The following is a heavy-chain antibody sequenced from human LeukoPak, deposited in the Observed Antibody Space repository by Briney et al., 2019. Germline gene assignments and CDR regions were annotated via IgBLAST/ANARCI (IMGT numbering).Heavy chain of an antibody. D-gene: IGHD2-2*01. Sequence: SQTLSLTCTVSGDSISTGGYYWAWIRQHRERGLEWIGYIYYSGSTHYNPSLQSRVTISVDTSKNQFSLNLNSVTAADTAVYYCARVIVVVPIGVYHYYAMDVWGQGTTVTVSS. CDR2: IYYSGST. V-gene: IGHV4-31*03. CDR3: ARVIVVVPIGVYHYYAMDV. CDR1: GDSISTGGYY. J-gene: IGHJ6*02.